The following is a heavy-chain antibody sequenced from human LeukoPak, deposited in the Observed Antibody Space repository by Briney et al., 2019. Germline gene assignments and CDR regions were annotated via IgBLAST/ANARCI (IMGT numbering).Heavy chain of an antibody. D-gene: IGHD2-2*01. CDR3: VRGPYALF. J-gene: IGHJ1*01. Sequence: GGSLRLSCAASGFTFSDYWLSWVRQAPGKGLEWVANIKQDGTEKNYVDSVKGRFTISRDNARSSLSLQMNSLRAEDTAVYYCVRGPYALFWGQGTLVGVSS. CDR2: IKQDGTEK. V-gene: IGHV3-7*01. CDR1: GFTFSDYW.